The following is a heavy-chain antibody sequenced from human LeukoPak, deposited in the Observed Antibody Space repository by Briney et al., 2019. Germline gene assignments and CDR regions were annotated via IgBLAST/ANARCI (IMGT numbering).Heavy chain of an antibody. J-gene: IGHJ4*02. D-gene: IGHD3-22*01. CDR3: ARVPYYYDSSGYYYFDY. CDR1: GFTFSSYA. V-gene: IGHV3-23*01. Sequence: GGSLRLSCAASGFTFSSYAMSWVRQAPGKGLEWVSAISGSGGSTYYADSVKGRFTISRDNSKNTLYLQMNSLRAEDTAVYYCARVPYYYDSSGYYYFDYWGQGALVTVSS. CDR2: ISGSGGST.